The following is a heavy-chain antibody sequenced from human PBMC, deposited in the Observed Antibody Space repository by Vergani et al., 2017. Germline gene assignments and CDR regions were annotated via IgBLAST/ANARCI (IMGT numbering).Heavy chain of an antibody. D-gene: IGHD3-10*01. Sequence: EVQLVESGGGIVKPGGSLRLSCVASGFSFRNAWMNWVRRTPGKGLEWVGRIKSTFDRGTTDYAAAVKGRFTISRDDSKNTLFLQMNGLKTEDIGVYYCTSDHQYSGDGSYXCLRVQHYYGMDVWGQGTTVTVSS. CDR3: TSDHQYSGDGSYXCLRVQHYYGMDV. CDR1: GFSFRNAW. V-gene: IGHV3-15*07. J-gene: IGHJ6*02. CDR2: IKSTFDRGTT.